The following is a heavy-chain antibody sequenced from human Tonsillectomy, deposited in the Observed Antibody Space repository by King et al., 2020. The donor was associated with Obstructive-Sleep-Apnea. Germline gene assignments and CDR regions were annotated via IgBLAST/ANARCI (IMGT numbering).Heavy chain of an antibody. Sequence: VQLVESGGGLVQPGGSLRLSCAASGFTFSSYAMSWVRQAPGKGLEWVSAISGSGGSTYYADSVKGRFTISRDNSKNTLYLQMNSLRAEDTAVYYCAKSVPMVRGVIAWFDPWGQGTLVTVSS. CDR3: AKSVPMVRGVIAWFDP. CDR1: GFTFSSYA. J-gene: IGHJ5*02. CDR2: ISGSGGST. V-gene: IGHV3-23*04. D-gene: IGHD3-10*01.